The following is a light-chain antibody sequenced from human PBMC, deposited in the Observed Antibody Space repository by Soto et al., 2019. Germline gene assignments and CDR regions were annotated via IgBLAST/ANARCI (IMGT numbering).Light chain of an antibody. CDR1: QTITTY. V-gene: IGKV1-39*01. Sequence: DLQMTQSPSSLSASVGDRVTITCRASQTITTYLNWYQQKPGKAPKLLIYGASSLQSGVPSRFTGSGSGTDFTLTINSLQPEDFATYHCQQSHSTPWTFGQGTKVEIK. CDR3: QQSHSTPWT. CDR2: GAS. J-gene: IGKJ1*01.